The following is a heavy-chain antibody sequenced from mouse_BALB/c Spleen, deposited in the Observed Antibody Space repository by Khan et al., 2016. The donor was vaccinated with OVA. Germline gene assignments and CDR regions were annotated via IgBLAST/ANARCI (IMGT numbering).Heavy chain of an antibody. J-gene: IGHJ2*01. D-gene: IGHD2-1*01. CDR1: GYTFTDYG. CDR2: INTYTGES. CDR3: ATSRGNFLLDL. V-gene: IGHV9-1*02. Sequence: QIQLVQSGPELKKPGETVRISCKASGYTFTDYGMNWVKQAPGKGLKWMGWINTYTGESTYADEFKGRFAFSLETSASTAHLQINNLKNEDMATSFCATSRGNFLLDLWGQGTTLTVSS.